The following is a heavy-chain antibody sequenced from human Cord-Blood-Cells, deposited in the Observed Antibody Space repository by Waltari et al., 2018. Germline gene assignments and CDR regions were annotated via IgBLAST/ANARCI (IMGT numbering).Heavy chain of an antibody. V-gene: IGHV1-69*01. D-gene: IGHD3-16*01. CDR2: IIPIFGTA. CDR1: GGPSSSYA. J-gene: IGHJ4*02. CDR3: ARDWGTGDYFDY. Sequence: QVQLVQSGAEVKKPGSSVKVSCKASGGPSSSYATSWVRQAPGQGLEWMGGIIPIFGTANYAQKFQGRVTITADESTSTAYMELSSLRSEDTAVYYCARDWGTGDYFDYWGQGTLVTVSS.